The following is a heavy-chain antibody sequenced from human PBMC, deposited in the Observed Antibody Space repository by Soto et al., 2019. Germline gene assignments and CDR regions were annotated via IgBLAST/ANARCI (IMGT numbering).Heavy chain of an antibody. CDR3: VNQEVGATVYFDH. CDR2: ISPHGGGA. Sequence: ASVKVSCKASGDTFTGYYVHWVRRAPGQGLEWMGWISPHGGGAKYAQNFQGRVALTTDTSHNTAYMEMNGLRVEDTAVYYCVNQEVGATVYFDHWGQGTLVTVSS. V-gene: IGHV1-2*02. D-gene: IGHD1-26*01. CDR1: GDTFTGYY. J-gene: IGHJ4*02.